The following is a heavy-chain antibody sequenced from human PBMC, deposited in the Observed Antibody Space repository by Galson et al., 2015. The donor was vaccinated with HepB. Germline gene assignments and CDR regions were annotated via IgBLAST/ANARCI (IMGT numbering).Heavy chain of an antibody. J-gene: IGHJ4*02. D-gene: IGHD3-22*01. Sequence: SLRLSCAASGFTFSSYGMHWVRQAPGKGLEWVAVISYDGSNKYYADSVKGRFTISRDNSKNTLYLQMNSLRAEDTAVYHCAKDRNYYDSSGLVGGVPPDYWGQGTLVTVSS. CDR3: AKDRNYYDSSGLVGGVPPDY. CDR2: ISYDGSNK. V-gene: IGHV3-30*18. CDR1: GFTFSSYG.